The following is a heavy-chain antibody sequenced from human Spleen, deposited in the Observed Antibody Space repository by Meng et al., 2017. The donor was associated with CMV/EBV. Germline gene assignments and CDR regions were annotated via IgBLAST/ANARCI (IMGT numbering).Heavy chain of an antibody. CDR3: AKDSRGWSYYLDS. D-gene: IGHD3-22*01. CDR1: GFTFSSYG. CDR2: ISGSGGST. J-gene: IGHJ4*02. V-gene: IGHV3-23*01. Sequence: GGSLRLSCAASGFTFSSYGMHWVRQAPGKGLEWVSAISGSGGSTYYADSVKGRLTISRDNSKNTLYLQMNNLRAEDMAVYFCAKDSRGWSYYLDSWGQGTLVTVSS.